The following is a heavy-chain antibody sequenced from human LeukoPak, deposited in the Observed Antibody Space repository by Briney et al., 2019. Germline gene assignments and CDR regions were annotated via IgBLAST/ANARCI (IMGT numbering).Heavy chain of an antibody. D-gene: IGHD1-26*01. J-gene: IGHJ4*02. CDR3: AREGGGINSGFDY. V-gene: IGHV3-21*01. CDR1: GFTFSSYS. Sequence: GGSLRLSCAASGFTFSSYSMKWVRQAPGKGLEWVSSISSSSSYIYYADSVKGRFTISRDNAKNSLYLQMNSLRAEDTAVYYCAREGGGINSGFDYWGQGTLVTVSS. CDR2: ISSSSSYI.